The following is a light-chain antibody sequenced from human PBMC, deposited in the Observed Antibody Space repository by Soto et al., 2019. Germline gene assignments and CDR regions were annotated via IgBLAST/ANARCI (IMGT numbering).Light chain of an antibody. V-gene: IGKV1-39*01. Sequence: IQMTQSTSSLSASVGDRVNITCRASQNIGKYLNWYQHRPGKAPKLLVYAASSLQSGVPSRFNGSESGTDLSLTITSMQPEDSSTYYCQQSYNTQLTFGPGTKVDI. CDR2: AAS. J-gene: IGKJ3*01. CDR3: QQSYNTQLT. CDR1: QNIGKY.